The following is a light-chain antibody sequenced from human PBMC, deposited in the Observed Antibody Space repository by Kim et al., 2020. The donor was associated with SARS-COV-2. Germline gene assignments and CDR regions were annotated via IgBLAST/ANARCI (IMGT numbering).Light chain of an antibody. CDR1: QSDSRNY. V-gene: IGKV3-20*01. CDR3: QQYITSPWA. Sequence: TGERTTLTCKASQSDSRNYLAWYQQKPGQPPRLLIYDASSRATGIPDRFSGSGSGTDFTLTISRLEPEDFAVYYCQQYITSPWAFGQGTKVDIK. J-gene: IGKJ1*01. CDR2: DAS.